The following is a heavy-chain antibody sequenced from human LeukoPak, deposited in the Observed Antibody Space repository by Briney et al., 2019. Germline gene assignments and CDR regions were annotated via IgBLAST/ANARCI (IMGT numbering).Heavy chain of an antibody. Sequence: ASETLSLTCTVSGGSINTFNHYWGWIRQPPGKGLEWIGSIYYSGNTYYDASLKSRVAMSVDTSKNQFSLKVRSVTAADTAVYYCASLKRIHPIWGQGTMVTVSS. J-gene: IGHJ3*02. V-gene: IGHV4-39*01. CDR3: ASLKRIHPI. CDR2: IYYSGNT. D-gene: IGHD5-18*01. CDR1: GGSINTFNHY.